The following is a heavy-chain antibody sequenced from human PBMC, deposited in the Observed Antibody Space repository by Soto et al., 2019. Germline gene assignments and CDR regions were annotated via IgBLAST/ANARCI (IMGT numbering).Heavy chain of an antibody. CDR2: IWYDGSNK. CDR3: ARDHFSSINWNYYYGMDV. D-gene: IGHD6-13*01. Sequence: GGSLRLSCAASGFTFSSYGMHWVRQAPGKGLEWVAVIWYDGSNKYYADSVKGRFTISRDNSKNTLYLQINSLRAEDTAVYYCARDHFSSINWNYYYGMDVWGQGTTVTVSS. V-gene: IGHV3-33*01. CDR1: GFTFSSYG. J-gene: IGHJ6*02.